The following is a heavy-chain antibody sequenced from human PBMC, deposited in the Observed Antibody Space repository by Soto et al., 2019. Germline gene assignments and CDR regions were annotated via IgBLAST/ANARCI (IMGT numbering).Heavy chain of an antibody. V-gene: IGHV4-39*07. CDR3: ARGRKDYSSSWYVG. J-gene: IGHJ4*02. CDR1: GDSIGTTHSY. D-gene: IGHD6-13*01. CDR2: IHYSGST. Sequence: KPSETLSLTCTVSGDSIGTTHSYWAWIRQSPGKGLEWIGNIHYSGSTYYMPSLRSRVTISVDTSKNQFSLKLSSVTAADTAVYYCARGRKDYSSSWYVGWGQGTLVTVS.